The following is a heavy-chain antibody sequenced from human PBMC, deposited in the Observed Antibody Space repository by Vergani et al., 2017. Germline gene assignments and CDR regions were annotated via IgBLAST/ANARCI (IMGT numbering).Heavy chain of an antibody. CDR2: IRSKAYGGTT. V-gene: IGHV3-49*04. CDR3: TRSGSGWYGGWFDP. Sequence: EVQLVESGGGLVQPGGSLKLSCTASGFTFGDYAMSWVRQAPGKGLEWVGLIRSKAYGGTTDYAASVKGRFTISRDDSKSIAYLQMNSLKTEDTAVYYCTRSGSGWYGGWFDPWGQGTLVTVSS. J-gene: IGHJ5*02. CDR1: GFTFGDYA. D-gene: IGHD6-19*01.